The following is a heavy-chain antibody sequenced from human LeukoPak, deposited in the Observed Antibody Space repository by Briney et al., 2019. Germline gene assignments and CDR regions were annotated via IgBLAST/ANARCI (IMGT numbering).Heavy chain of an antibody. D-gene: IGHD5-12*01. Sequence: ASVKVSCKASGYTFTGYYMHWVRQAPGQGLEWMGWINPNSGGTNYAQKFQGRVTMTRDTSISTAYMELSRLRSDDTAVYYCASRYSGYDLSPGFNAFDIWGQGTMVTVSS. V-gene: IGHV1-2*02. J-gene: IGHJ3*02. CDR2: INPNSGGT. CDR3: ASRYSGYDLSPGFNAFDI. CDR1: GYTFTGYY.